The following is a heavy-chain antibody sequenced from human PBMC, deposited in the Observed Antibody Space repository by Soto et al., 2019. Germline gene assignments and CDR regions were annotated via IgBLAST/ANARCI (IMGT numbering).Heavy chain of an antibody. V-gene: IGHV4-30-4*01. J-gene: IGHJ4*02. Sequence: PSETLSLTCTVSSGSISSGDYYWSWIRQPPGKGLEWIGYIYYSGSTYYNPSLKSRVTISVDTSKNQFSLKLSSVTAADTAVYYCAREKGETYYYDSSGYYLRGGFDYWGQGTLVTVSS. D-gene: IGHD3-22*01. CDR2: IYYSGST. CDR1: SGSISSGDYY. CDR3: AREKGETYYYDSSGYYLRGGFDY.